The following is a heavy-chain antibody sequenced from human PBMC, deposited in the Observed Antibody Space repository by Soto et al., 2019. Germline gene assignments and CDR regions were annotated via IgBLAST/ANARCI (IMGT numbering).Heavy chain of an antibody. Sequence: GASVKVSCKASGYAFTTYHMHWVRQAPGQGLEWMGMIDPSDGTTTYAQKLQGRVTMTRDTATSTVYMELSSLRSEDTAMYYCARDEVPDVQNDAFDIWGQGTMVTVSS. CDR1: GYAFTTYH. CDR2: IDPSDGTT. CDR3: ARDEVPDVQNDAFDI. J-gene: IGHJ3*02. V-gene: IGHV1-46*04.